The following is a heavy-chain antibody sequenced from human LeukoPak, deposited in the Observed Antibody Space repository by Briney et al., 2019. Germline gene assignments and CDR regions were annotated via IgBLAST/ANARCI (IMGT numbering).Heavy chain of an antibody. Sequence: GGSLRLSCAASGFTFSSYGMNWVRQAPGKGLEWVSSISSGSTYTYYADSVKGRFTISRDNAKNSLYLQMNSLRAEDTAVYYCARRAGAYSHPYDYWGQGTLVTVSS. J-gene: IGHJ4*02. CDR3: ARRAGAYSHPYDY. V-gene: IGHV3-21*01. D-gene: IGHD4/OR15-4a*01. CDR2: ISSGSTYT. CDR1: GFTFSSYG.